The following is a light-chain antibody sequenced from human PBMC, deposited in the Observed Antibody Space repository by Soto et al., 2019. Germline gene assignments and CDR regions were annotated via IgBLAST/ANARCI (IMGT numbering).Light chain of an antibody. V-gene: IGKV3-20*01. J-gene: IGKJ1*01. CDR3: QQYGSSPT. Sequence: ILLTRSPCTLPLSPGERATLSCRASQSVSSSYLAWYQQKPGQAPRLLIYGASSRATGIPDRLSGSGSGTDFTLTISSLEPEDFPVYYCQQYGSSPTFGQGTKVDIK. CDR2: GAS. CDR1: QSVSSSY.